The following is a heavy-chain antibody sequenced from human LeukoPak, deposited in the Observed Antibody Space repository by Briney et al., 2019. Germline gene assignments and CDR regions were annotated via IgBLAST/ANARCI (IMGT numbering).Heavy chain of an antibody. CDR3: ARKGYYDSSGYYYFHY. CDR2: ISGSGGST. J-gene: IGHJ4*02. V-gene: IGHV3-23*01. D-gene: IGHD3-22*01. CDR1: GFTFNNYA. Sequence: PGGSLRLSCAASGFTFNNYAMNWVRQAPGKGLEWVSAISGSGGSTYYADSVKGRFTISRDNSKNTLYLQMNSLRAEDTAVYYCARKGYYDSSGYYYFHYWGQGTLVPVSS.